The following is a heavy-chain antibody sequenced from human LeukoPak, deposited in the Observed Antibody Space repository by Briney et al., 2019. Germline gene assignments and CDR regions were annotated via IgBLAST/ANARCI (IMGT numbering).Heavy chain of an antibody. V-gene: IGHV4-4*07. Sequence: SETLSPTCTVSGGSISSYYWSWIRQPAGKGLEWIGRIYTSGSTNYNPSLKSRVTMSVDTSKNQFSLKLSSVTAADTAVYYCARDACSSTSCYVNWFDPWGQGTLVTVSS. CDR1: GGSISSYY. J-gene: IGHJ5*02. CDR3: ARDACSSTSCYVNWFDP. CDR2: IYTSGST. D-gene: IGHD2-2*01.